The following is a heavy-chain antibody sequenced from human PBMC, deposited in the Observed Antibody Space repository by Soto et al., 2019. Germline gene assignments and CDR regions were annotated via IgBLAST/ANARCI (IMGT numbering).Heavy chain of an antibody. V-gene: IGHV3-11*01. CDR2: ISSSGSTI. Sequence: PGGSLRLSCAASGFTFSDYYMSWIRQAPGKGLEWVSYISSSGSTIYYADSVKGRFTISRDNAKNSLYLQMNSLRAEDTAVYYCARDEEVVVAATWYFDLWGRGTLVTVSS. CDR1: GFTFSDYY. J-gene: IGHJ2*01. CDR3: ARDEEVVVAATWYFDL. D-gene: IGHD2-15*01.